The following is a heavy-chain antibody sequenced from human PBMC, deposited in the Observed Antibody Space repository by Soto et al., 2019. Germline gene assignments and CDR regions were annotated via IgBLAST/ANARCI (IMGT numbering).Heavy chain of an antibody. V-gene: IGHV1-69*02. D-gene: IGHD7-27*01. CDR3: AISEKAFLGNAD. CDR1: GGSFVNST. CDR2: IIPIIGIP. J-gene: IGHJ4*02. Sequence: QVQLVQSGAEVKKPGSSMKVSCKASGGSFVNSTVNWVRQAPGQGLEWMGRIIPIIGIPAYAQRFRGRVTMIADKATNTAYMELSSLRSEDTALYYCAISEKAFLGNADWGQGTQVTVSS.